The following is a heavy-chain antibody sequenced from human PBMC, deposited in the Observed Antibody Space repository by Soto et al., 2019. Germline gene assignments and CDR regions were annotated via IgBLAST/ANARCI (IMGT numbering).Heavy chain of an antibody. D-gene: IGHD2-15*01. CDR3: ARDFTRTRHCNSGSCYPMSD. CDR2: ILPLFGSA. Sequence: VQLVQSGAEVKKAGSSVKVSCKASGGTFINYGITWVRQAPGQGLEWMGRILPLFGSAIYAQNFQGRVTITADESTSTAYMELSSLTSEDTAVYYCARDFTRTRHCNSGSCYPMSDWGQGTPVTVSS. V-gene: IGHV1-69*01. J-gene: IGHJ4*02. CDR1: GGTFINYG.